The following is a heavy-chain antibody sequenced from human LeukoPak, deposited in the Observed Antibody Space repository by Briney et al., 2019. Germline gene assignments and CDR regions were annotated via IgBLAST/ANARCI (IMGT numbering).Heavy chain of an antibody. D-gene: IGHD3-10*01. CDR3: AREGSNAWFGNLYYYYYYMDV. Sequence: GGSLRLSCAASGFTFDDYGMSWVRQAPGKGLEWVSGINWNGGSTGYADSVKGRFTISRDNAKNSLYLQMNSLGAEDTAVYYCAREGSNAWFGNLYYYYYYMDVWGKGTTVTVSS. J-gene: IGHJ6*03. CDR2: INWNGGST. CDR1: GFTFDDYG. V-gene: IGHV3-20*04.